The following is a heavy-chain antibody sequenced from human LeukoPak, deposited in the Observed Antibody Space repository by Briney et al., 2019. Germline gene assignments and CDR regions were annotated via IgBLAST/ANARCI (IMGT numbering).Heavy chain of an antibody. Sequence: GGSLRLSCAASGFTFSSYAMGWVRQAPGKGLEWVANIKEDGSEKYYADSVRGRFTISRDNAENSVSLQMNSLTVEDTAVYYCIRYRREGLYYFDYWGQGTPVTVSS. D-gene: IGHD3-10*01. CDR1: GFTFSSYA. CDR2: IKEDGSEK. V-gene: IGHV3-7*01. J-gene: IGHJ4*02. CDR3: IRYRREGLYYFDY.